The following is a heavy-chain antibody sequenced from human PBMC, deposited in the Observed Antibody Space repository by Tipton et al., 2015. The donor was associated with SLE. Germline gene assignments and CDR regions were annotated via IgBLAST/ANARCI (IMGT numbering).Heavy chain of an antibody. V-gene: IGHV4-34*01. CDR3: ARQKRGVATITGVWY. J-gene: IGHJ4*02. CDR1: GGSFSGYY. D-gene: IGHD5-12*01. Sequence: TLSLTCAVYGGSFSGYYWSWIRQPPGKGLEWIGEINHSGSTNYNPSLKSRVTISVDTSKNQFSLKLSSVTAADTAVYYCARQKRGVATITGVWYWGQGTLVTVSS. CDR2: INHSGST.